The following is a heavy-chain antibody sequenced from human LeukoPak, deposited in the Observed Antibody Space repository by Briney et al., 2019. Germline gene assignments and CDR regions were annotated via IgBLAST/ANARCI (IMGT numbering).Heavy chain of an antibody. CDR2: IYYSGST. CDR3: ARDRGSGWYFDY. V-gene: IGHV4-59*02. Sequence: SETLSLTCTVSGGSVIDYYWSWIRQPPGKGLEWIGYIYYSGSTNYNPSLKSRVTISVDTSKNQFSLKLSSVTAADTAVYYCARDRGSGWYFDYWGQGTLVTVSS. CDR1: GGSVIDYY. J-gene: IGHJ4*02. D-gene: IGHD6-19*01.